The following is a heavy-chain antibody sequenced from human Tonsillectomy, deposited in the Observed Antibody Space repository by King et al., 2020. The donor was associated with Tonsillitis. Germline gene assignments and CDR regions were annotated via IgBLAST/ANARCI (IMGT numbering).Heavy chain of an antibody. Sequence: QLVQSGGGVVQPGRSLRLSCAASGFTFSSCAMHWFRQAPGKRLEWVAVISYDGSNKYYADSGKGRFTISSENSNNTLYLQMNSLRAEDTVVYYCASSTSATDYDFWSGYYTSAFDIWGQGTMVTVSS. J-gene: IGHJ3*02. CDR3: ASSTSATDYDFWSGYYTSAFDI. CDR1: GFTFSSCA. CDR2: ISYDGSNK. V-gene: IGHV3-30-3*01. D-gene: IGHD3-3*01.